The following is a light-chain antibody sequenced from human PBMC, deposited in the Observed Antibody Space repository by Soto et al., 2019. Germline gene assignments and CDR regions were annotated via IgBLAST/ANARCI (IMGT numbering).Light chain of an antibody. J-gene: IGLJ2*01. CDR3: SSDTTTSPLI. CDR1: SSDIGTYNF. CDR2: EIN. Sequence: QSALTQPASVSGSPGQSITISCTGTSSDIGTYNFVSWYQQRPGKAPKLLIHEINNRPSGVSIRFSGSKSGNTASLTISGLQAEDEADYYCSSDTTTSPLIFGGGTKLTVL. V-gene: IGLV2-14*01.